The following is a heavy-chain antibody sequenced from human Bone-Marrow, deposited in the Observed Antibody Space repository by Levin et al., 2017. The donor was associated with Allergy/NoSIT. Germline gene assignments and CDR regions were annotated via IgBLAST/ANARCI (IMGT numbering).Heavy chain of an antibody. D-gene: IGHD6-13*01. CDR2: IYYSGST. V-gene: IGHV4-59*01. CDR1: GGSISSYY. J-gene: IGHJ5*02. Sequence: ASETLSLTCTVSGGSISSYYWSWIRQPPGKGLEWIGYIYYSGSTNYNPSLKSRVTISVDTSKNQFSLKLSSVTAADTAVYYCAREWRSSWSGGVNWFDPWGQGTLVTVSS. CDR3: AREWRSSWSGGVNWFDP.